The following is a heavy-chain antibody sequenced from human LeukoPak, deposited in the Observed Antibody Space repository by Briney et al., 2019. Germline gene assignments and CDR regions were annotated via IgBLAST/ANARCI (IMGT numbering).Heavy chain of an antibody. CDR2: INSDGSST. V-gene: IGHV3-74*01. D-gene: IGHD6-19*01. Sequence: GGSLRLSCAASGFTFSSYWMHWVRQAPGKGLVWVSRINSDGSSTSYADSVKGRFTISRDNAKNTPYLQMNSLRAEDTAVYYCARGEYSSGWYVKDFDYWGQGTLVTVSS. CDR3: ARGEYSSGWYVKDFDY. J-gene: IGHJ4*02. CDR1: GFTFSSYW.